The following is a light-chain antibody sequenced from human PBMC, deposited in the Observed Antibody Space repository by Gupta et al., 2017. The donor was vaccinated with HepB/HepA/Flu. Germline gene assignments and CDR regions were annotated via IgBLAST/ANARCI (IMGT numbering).Light chain of an antibody. CDR2: AAS. V-gene: IGKV1-9*01. Sequence: EIQLTQSPSFLSASVGDRVTITCRASQAISSYLAWYQQRPGKAPNLLIYAASTLQRGVPSRFSGSGPGTEFTLTISSLQPEDSATYYCQQVDNLPFTFGPGTKVDIK. CDR1: QAISSY. CDR3: QQVDNLPFT. J-gene: IGKJ3*01.